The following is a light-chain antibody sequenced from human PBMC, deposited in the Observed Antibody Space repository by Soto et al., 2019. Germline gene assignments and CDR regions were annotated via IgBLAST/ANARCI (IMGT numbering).Light chain of an antibody. CDR3: QQHNN. Sequence: IVLTQSPATLSLSPGQRATVSCRASQSASNYLAWYQQRPGQAPRLLIYDAWYRATGIPARFSASGSGTDFTLTISSLEPEDSALYYGQQHNNFGQGTRLEIK. J-gene: IGKJ5*01. V-gene: IGKV3-11*01. CDR1: QSASNY. CDR2: DAW.